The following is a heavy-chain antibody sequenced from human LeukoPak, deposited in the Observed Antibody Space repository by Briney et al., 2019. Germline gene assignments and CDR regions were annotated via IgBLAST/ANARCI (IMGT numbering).Heavy chain of an antibody. J-gene: IGHJ4*02. V-gene: IGHV3-23*01. CDR3: AQSSVVVPAAIRY. CDR1: GFTLSHYA. Sequence: GGSLRLSCAASGFTLSHYAMSWVRQSPGKGLEWVSAISETAGSTYYSDSVRGRFTISRDNSKNTLYLQMNSLRAEDTAVYYCAQSSVVVPAAIRYWGQGTLVTVSS. CDR2: ISETAGST. D-gene: IGHD2-2*01.